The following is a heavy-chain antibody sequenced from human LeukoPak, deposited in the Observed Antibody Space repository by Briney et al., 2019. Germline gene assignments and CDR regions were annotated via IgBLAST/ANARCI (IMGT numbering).Heavy chain of an antibody. CDR2: INDRGRT. V-gene: IGHV4-34*01. J-gene: IGHJ4*02. CDR1: VGSFSGYH. D-gene: IGHD4-17*01. CDR3: ARDPTTVTTLPYYFDF. Sequence: PSETLSLTCAVHVGSFSGYHWNWIRQSPEKGLEWIGEINDRGRTNYNPSLKSRVSLSVDTSRKEFSLKLSAVTAAETAVYYCARDPTTVTTLPYYFDFWGQGTLVTVSS.